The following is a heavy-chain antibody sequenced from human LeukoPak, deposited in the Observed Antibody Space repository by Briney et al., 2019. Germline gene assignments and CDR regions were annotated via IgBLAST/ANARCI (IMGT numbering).Heavy chain of an antibody. CDR2: INPNSGGT. CDR3: ARVSDSSGWGDFDY. Sequence: GASVTVSLKSSGYTFTVYYMHWVRQAPAQGLEWMGCINPNSGGTNYAQKFQGRVTMTRDTSISTAYMELSRLRSDDTAVYYCARVSDSSGWGDFDYWGQGTLVTVSS. V-gene: IGHV1-2*02. D-gene: IGHD6-19*01. J-gene: IGHJ4*02. CDR1: GYTFTVYY.